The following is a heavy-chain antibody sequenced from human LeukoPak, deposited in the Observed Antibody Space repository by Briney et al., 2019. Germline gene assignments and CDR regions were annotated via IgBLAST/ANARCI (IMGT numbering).Heavy chain of an antibody. J-gene: IGHJ4*02. CDR3: ARGSIAARPSYFDY. V-gene: IGHV4-34*01. D-gene: IGHD6-6*01. CDR2: INHSGST. Sequence: SETLSLTCAVYGGSFSGYYWSWIRQPPGKGLEWIGEINHSGSTNYNPSLKSRVTISVDTSKNQFSLKPSSVTAADTAVYYCARGSIAARPSYFDYWGQGTLVTVSS. CDR1: GGSFSGYY.